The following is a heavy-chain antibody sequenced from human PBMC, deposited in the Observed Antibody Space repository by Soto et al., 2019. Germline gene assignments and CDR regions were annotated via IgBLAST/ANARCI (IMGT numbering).Heavy chain of an antibody. CDR2: VYWDYDK. CDR1: GFSLNTRDVG. J-gene: IGHJ4*02. D-gene: IGHD3-10*01. Sequence: QITLNESGPALVKPTQTLTLTRTFSGFSLNTRDVGVGWIRQPPGKALEWLGVVYWDYDKTYSPSLKSRLTITKDTPKNQLVLPRTKMDPVDTATYYCAHCRRGVASFRGQGPPVTVSS. CDR3: AHCRRGVASF. V-gene: IGHV2-5*02.